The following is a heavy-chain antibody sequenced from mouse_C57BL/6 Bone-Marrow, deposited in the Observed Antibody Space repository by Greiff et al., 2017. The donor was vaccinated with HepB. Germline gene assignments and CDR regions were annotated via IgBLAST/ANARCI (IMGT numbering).Heavy chain of an antibody. CDR2: IYPRSGNT. CDR1: GYTFTSYG. J-gene: IGHJ4*01. V-gene: IGHV1-81*01. CDR3: ARHHSSMDY. Sequence: VHLVESGAELARPGASVKLSCKASGYTFTSYGISWVKQRTGQGLEWIGEIYPRSGNTYYNEKFKGKATLTADKSSSTAYMELRSLTSEDSAVYFCARHHSSMDYWGQGTSVTVSS.